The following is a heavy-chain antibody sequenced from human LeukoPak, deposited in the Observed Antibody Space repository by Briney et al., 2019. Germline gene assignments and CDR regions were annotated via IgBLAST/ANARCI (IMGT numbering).Heavy chain of an antibody. D-gene: IGHD6-13*01. J-gene: IGHJ1*01. Sequence: SQTLSLTCTVSGGSISNYYWSWIRQPAGKGLEWIGRIYSSGTTIYNPSLKSRVTMSVDTSKNQFSLKLSSVTAADTAVYFCARQEAAVLYFQHWGQGTLVTVSS. CDR2: IYSSGTT. CDR3: ARQEAAVLYFQH. V-gene: IGHV4-4*07. CDR1: GGSISNYY.